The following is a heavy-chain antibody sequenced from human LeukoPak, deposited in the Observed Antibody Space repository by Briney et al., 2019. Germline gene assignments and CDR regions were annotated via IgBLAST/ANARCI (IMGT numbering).Heavy chain of an antibody. J-gene: IGHJ5*02. D-gene: IGHD3-3*01. V-gene: IGHV1-18*01. CDR3: ARLGTFGVVSSRNWFDP. Sequence: GASVKVSCKASGYTFTMYGITWVRQAPGQGLEWMGWISSYNGNTDYSQKVQGRLTMTIDTSTTTAYMELRSLRSDDTAVYYCARLGTFGVVSSRNWFDPWGQGTLVTVSS. CDR2: ISSYNGNT. CDR1: GYTFTMYG.